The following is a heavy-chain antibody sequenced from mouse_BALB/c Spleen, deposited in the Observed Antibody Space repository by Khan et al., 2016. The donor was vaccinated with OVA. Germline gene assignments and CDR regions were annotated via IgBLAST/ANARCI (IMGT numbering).Heavy chain of an antibody. Sequence: QVQLQQSGAELVRPGTSVKVSCKASGYAFTNYLIEWIKQRPGQGLEWIGVIDPGSGDTNYNEKFKGKATLPADKSSSTAYMQLSSLTYDDSAGYFCTRPGGDYYGSSLFYSMDYWGQGTSVTVSS. CDR2: IDPGSGDT. CDR3: TRPGGDYYGSSLFYSMDY. CDR1: GYAFTNYL. D-gene: IGHD1-1*01. J-gene: IGHJ4*01. V-gene: IGHV1-54*01.